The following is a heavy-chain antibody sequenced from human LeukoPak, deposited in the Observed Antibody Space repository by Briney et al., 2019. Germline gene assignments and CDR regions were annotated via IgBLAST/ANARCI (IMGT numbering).Heavy chain of an antibody. V-gene: IGHV4-38-2*02. D-gene: IGHD6-13*01. CDR2: IYHSGST. Sequence: SETLSLTCTVSGYSISSGYYWGWIRQPPGKGLEWIGSIYHSGSTYYNPSLKSRVTISVGTSKNQFSLKLSSVTAADTAVYYCAGTAAAVYNWFDPWGQGTLVTVSS. CDR1: GYSISSGYY. CDR3: AGTAAAVYNWFDP. J-gene: IGHJ5*02.